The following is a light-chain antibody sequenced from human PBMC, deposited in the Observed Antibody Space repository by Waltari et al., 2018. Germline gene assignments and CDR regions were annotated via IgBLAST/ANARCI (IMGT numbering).Light chain of an antibody. CDR3: QSADSTNTYWV. J-gene: IGLJ2*01. Sequence: SYELTQPPSVSVSPGQTARITCPGEEWPEQEAFWYRQKPGQAPELLIYKDTERPSGIPERVSASSSGTTVTLTITGVQPEDEADYYCQSADSTNTYWVFGGGTKLTVL. CDR1: EWPEQE. V-gene: IGLV3-25*03. CDR2: KDT.